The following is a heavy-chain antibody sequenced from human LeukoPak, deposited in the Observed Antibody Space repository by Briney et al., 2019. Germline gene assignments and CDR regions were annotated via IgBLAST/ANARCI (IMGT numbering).Heavy chain of an antibody. CDR1: GYTFTGYY. CDR3: ARDAQWLVLREYYFDY. J-gene: IGHJ4*02. Sequence: ASVKVSCKASGYTFTGYYMHWVRQAPGQGLEWMGRINPNSGGTNYAQKFQGRVTMTRDTSISTAYMELSRLRSDDTAVYYCARDAQWLVLREYYFDYWGQGTLVTVSS. D-gene: IGHD6-19*01. V-gene: IGHV1-2*06. CDR2: INPNSGGT.